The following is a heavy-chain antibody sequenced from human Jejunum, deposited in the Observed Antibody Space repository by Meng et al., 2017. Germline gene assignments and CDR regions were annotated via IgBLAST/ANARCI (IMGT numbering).Heavy chain of an antibody. Sequence: QRQLLQVGAQVKRPGSSVTVSCKASGGTFSTYGITWVRQAPGQGLEWMGGIIPIFGTANYAQKFQGRVTITADESTSTAYMEFSSLRSEDTAVYYCARPNSGGNTYYFDYWGQGTLVTVSS. CDR2: IIPIFGTA. V-gene: IGHV1-69*01. CDR1: GGTFSTYG. CDR3: ARPNSGGNTYYFDY. J-gene: IGHJ4*02. D-gene: IGHD4-23*01.